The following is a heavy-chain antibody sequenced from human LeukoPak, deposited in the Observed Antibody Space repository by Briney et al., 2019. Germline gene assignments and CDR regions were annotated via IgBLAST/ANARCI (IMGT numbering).Heavy chain of an antibody. D-gene: IGHD2-21*02. CDR2: IYYSGST. V-gene: IGHV4-30-4*08. CDR1: GGSISSGHYY. CDR3: AREMTAGGGYWVFYC. J-gene: IGHJ4*02. Sequence: SETLSLTCTVSGGSISSGHYYWSWIRQPPGKGLEWIGYIYYSGSTYYNPSLKSRVTISVDTSKNQFSLKLNSVTAADTAVYYCAREMTAGGGYWVFYCWGQGTLVTVSS.